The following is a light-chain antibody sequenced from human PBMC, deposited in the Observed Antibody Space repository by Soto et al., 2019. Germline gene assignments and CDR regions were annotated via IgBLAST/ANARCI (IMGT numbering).Light chain of an antibody. CDR1: QSVSGY. V-gene: IGKV3-20*01. Sequence: EIVLTQSPDTLSLSPGERATLSCRASQSVSGYLGWYQQKPGQAPRLLIYDASNRAYGVPDRFSGSGSGTDFTLTISRLEPEDFAVYYCQQYGSSPWTFGQGTKV. J-gene: IGKJ1*01. CDR3: QQYGSSPWT. CDR2: DAS.